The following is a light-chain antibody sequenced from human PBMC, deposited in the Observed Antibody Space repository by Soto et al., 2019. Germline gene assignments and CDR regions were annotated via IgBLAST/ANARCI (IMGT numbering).Light chain of an antibody. Sequence: QSALTQPASVSGSPGQAITISCTGNSRDVGFSNYVFWYQQHPGKAPKLIISDVSNRPSGVSNRFSGSKSGNTASLTISGLQAEDEADYYCSSYTSSSTDVFGTGTKVTVL. J-gene: IGLJ1*01. V-gene: IGLV2-14*01. CDR3: SSYTSSSTDV. CDR2: DVS. CDR1: SRDVGFSNY.